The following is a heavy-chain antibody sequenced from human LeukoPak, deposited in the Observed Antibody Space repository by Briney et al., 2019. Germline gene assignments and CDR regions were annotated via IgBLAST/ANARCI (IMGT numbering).Heavy chain of an antibody. J-gene: IGHJ4*02. CDR1: GFTFSSYA. CDR3: ARDYYGSGSYYNGGDY. D-gene: IGHD3-10*01. CDR2: ISYDGSNK. Sequence: GRSLRLSCAASGFTFSSYAMHWVRQAPGKGLEWVAVISYDGSNKYYADSVKGRFTISRDNSKNTLYLQMNSLRAEDTAVYCCARDYYGSGSYYNGGDYWGQGTLVTVSS. V-gene: IGHV3-30-3*01.